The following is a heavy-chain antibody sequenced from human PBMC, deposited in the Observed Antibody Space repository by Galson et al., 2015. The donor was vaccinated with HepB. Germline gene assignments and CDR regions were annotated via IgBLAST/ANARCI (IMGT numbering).Heavy chain of an antibody. Sequence: SLRLSCAASGFTFGDYAMSWVRQAPGKGLEWVGFIRSKAYGGTTEYAASVKGRFTISRDDSKSIAYLQMNSLKTEDTAVYYCTREDSSSSEWGYWGQGTLVTVSS. V-gene: IGHV3-49*04. J-gene: IGHJ4*02. CDR1: GFTFGDYA. D-gene: IGHD6-13*01. CDR2: IRSKAYGGTT. CDR3: TREDSSSSEWGY.